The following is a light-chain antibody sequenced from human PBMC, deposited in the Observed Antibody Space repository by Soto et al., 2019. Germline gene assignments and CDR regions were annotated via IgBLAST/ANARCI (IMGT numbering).Light chain of an antibody. CDR2: DVS. CDR1: SSDVGGSNY. V-gene: IGLV2-14*03. J-gene: IGLJ1*01. Sequence: QSALTQPASVSGSPGQSSTISCTGTSSDVGGSNYVSWYQQHPGKAPKLMIYDVSNRPSGVSNRFSGSKSGNTASLTISGLQAEEEADYYCGSYSSSSTLYVFGTGTKVTVL. CDR3: GSYSSSSTLYV.